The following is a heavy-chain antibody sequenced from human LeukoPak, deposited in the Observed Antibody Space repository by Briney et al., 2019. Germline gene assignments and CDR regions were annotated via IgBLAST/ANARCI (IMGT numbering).Heavy chain of an antibody. V-gene: IGHV4-4*09. J-gene: IGHJ6*03. Sequence: SETLSLTCTVSGGSISSYYWSWIRQPPGKGLEWIGYIYTSGSTNYNPSLKSRATISVDTSKNQLSLKLSSVTAADTAVYYCVRDQHDYYFFYMDVWGKGTTATVSS. CDR3: VRDQHDYYFFYMDV. CDR2: IYTSGST. CDR1: GGSISSYY.